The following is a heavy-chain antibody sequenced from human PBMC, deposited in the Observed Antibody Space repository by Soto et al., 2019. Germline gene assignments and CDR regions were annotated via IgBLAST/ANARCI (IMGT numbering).Heavy chain of an antibody. V-gene: IGHV4-34*01. Sequence: SETLSLTCAVYGGSFSGYYWSWIRQPPGKGLEWIGEINHSGSTNYNPSLKSRVTISVDTSKNQFSLKLSSVTAADTAAYYCARVGGRRRPLTDYWGQGTLVTVSS. D-gene: IGHD3-3*01. CDR3: ARVGGRRRPLTDY. J-gene: IGHJ4*02. CDR2: INHSGST. CDR1: GGSFSGYY.